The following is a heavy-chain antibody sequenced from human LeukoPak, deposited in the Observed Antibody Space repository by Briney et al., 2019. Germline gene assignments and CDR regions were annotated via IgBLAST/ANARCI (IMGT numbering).Heavy chain of an antibody. V-gene: IGHV4-4*07. CDR3: ASSSNFYYYYMDV. J-gene: IGHJ6*03. Sequence: SETLSLTCTVSGGSISSYFWTWIRQPAGTGLEWIGRIYSNGITNYNPSLKSRVTMSIDTSKKEFSLKLSSVTAADTAIYYCASSSNFYYYYMDVWGKGTTVTVSS. CDR2: IYSNGIT. CDR1: GGSISSYF.